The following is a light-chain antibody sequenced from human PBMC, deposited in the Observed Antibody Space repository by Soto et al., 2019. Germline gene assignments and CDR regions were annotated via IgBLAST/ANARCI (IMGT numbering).Light chain of an antibody. CDR1: SGDIGSYNR. CDR2: EVT. CDR3: SSYTNINTRACV. J-gene: IGLJ1*01. V-gene: IGLV2-14*01. Sequence: QYVLTQPASVSGSPGQSITISCTGTSGDIGSYNRVSRYQQHPGKAPKLIIYEVTDRPSGVSNRFSGSKSGNTASLTISGLQAEDEAEYYCSSYTNINTRACVFGTGTKVTV.